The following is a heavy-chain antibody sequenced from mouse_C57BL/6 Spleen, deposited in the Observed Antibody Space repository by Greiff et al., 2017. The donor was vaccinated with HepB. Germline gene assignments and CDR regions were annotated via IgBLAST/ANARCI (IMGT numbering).Heavy chain of an antibody. CDR3: AKEGATVVGDAMDY. Sequence: QVHVKQSGAELVKPGASVKMSCKASGYTFTSYWITWVKQRPGQGLEWIGVIYPGSGSTNYNEKFKSKATLTVDTSSSTAYMQLSSLTSEDSAVYYCAKEGATVVGDAMDYWGHRTSVTVSS. CDR1: GYTFTSYW. D-gene: IGHD1-1*01. J-gene: IGHJ4*01. CDR2: IYPGSGST. V-gene: IGHV1-55*01.